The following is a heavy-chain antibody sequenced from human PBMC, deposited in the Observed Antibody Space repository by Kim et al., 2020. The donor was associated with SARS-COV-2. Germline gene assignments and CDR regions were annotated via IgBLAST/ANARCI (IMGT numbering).Heavy chain of an antibody. CDR1: GGSVSSGSYY. V-gene: IGHV4-61*01. D-gene: IGHD4-17*01. Sequence: SETLSLTCTVSGGSVSSGSYYWSWIRQPPGKGLEWIGYIYYSGSTNYNPSLKSRVTISEDTSKNQFSLKLSSVTAADTAVYYCARDKRSPYGDYDLDYYYGMDVWGQGTTVTVSS. J-gene: IGHJ6*02. CDR2: IYYSGST. CDR3: ARDKRSPYGDYDLDYYYGMDV.